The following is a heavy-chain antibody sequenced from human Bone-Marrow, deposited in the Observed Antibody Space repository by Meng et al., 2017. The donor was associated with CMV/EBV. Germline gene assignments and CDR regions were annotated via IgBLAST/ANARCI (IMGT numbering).Heavy chain of an antibody. CDR1: EFTFSKSW. CDR3: AREVAAAGDY. J-gene: IGHJ4*02. CDR2: ISSSSSYI. V-gene: IGHV3-21*01. D-gene: IGHD6-13*01. Sequence: GGSLRLSCAASEFTFSKSWMSWVRQAPGKGLEWVSSISSSSSYIYYADSVKGRFTISRDNAKNSLYLQMNSLRAEDTAVYYCAREVAAAGDYWGQGTLVTVSS.